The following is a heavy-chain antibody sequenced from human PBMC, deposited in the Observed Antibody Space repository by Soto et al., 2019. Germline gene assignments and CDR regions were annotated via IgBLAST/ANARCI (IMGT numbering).Heavy chain of an antibody. CDR1: GYTFTSYG. D-gene: IGHD5-18*01. V-gene: IGHV1-18*01. CDR3: ARDQAMAQFDN. Sequence: QVQLVQSGAEVKKPGASVKVSCKASGYTFTSYGISWVRQAPGQGLEWMGWISAYNGNTKYAQNLQGRVTMTTDTATSADYMDLRNLRSDDTAVYNCARDQAMAQFDNWGQGTLVTVSS. CDR2: ISAYNGNT. J-gene: IGHJ4*02.